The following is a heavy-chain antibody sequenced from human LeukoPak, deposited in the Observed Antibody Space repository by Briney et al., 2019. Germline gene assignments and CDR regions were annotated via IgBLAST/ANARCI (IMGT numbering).Heavy chain of an antibody. CDR2: INSDGSTT. Sequence: QPGGSLRLSCAASGFTFSSYWMHWVRQAPGKGLVWVSRINSDGSTTSYADSVKGRFTISRDNAKNTLYLQMNSLRAEHTAGDYCVREARSYYYDSSGYLNYFDYWGQGTLVTVSS. V-gene: IGHV3-74*01. D-gene: IGHD3-22*01. J-gene: IGHJ4*02. CDR3: VREARSYYYDSSGYLNYFDY. CDR1: GFTFSSYW.